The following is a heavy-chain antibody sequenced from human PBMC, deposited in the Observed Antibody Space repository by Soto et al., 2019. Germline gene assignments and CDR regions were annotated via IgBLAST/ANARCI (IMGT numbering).Heavy chain of an antibody. D-gene: IGHD6-19*01. CDR1: GYTFTSYY. V-gene: IGHV1-46*03. J-gene: IGHJ3*02. CDR3: ARGAPIAVADNDAFDI. CDR2: INPSGGST. Sequence: GASVKVSCKASGYTFTSYYMHWVRQAPGQGLEWMGIINPSGGSTSYAQKFQGRVTMTRDTSTSTVYMELSSLRSEDTAVYYCARGAPIAVADNDAFDIWGQGTMGTVAS.